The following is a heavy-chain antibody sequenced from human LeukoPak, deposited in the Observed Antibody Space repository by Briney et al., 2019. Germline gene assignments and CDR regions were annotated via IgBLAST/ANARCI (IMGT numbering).Heavy chain of an antibody. CDR2: IIPIFGTA. J-gene: IGHJ4*02. D-gene: IGHD3-22*01. CDR3: ARGGLNYYDSSGHFDY. V-gene: IGHV1-69*05. CDR1: GGTFSSYA. Sequence: ASVKVSCKASGGTFSSYAISWVRQAPGQGLEWMGGIIPIFGTANYAQKLQGRVTMTTDTSTSTAYMELRSLRSDDTAVYYCARGGLNYYDSSGHFDYWGQGTLVTVSS.